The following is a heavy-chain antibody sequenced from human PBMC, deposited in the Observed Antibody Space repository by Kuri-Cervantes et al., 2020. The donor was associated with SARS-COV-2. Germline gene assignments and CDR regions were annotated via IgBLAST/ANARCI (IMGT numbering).Heavy chain of an antibody. D-gene: IGHD2-2*01. V-gene: IGHV3-30*19. Sequence: GGSLRLSCAASGFTFSSYGMHWVRQAPGKGLEWVAVISFDGSKKYYADSVKGRFTISRDNSKNTLYLQMNSLRTEDTAVHYCARDPSYQLLDGYYFDYWGQGTLVTVSS. CDR2: ISFDGSKK. CDR3: ARDPSYQLLDGYYFDY. CDR1: GFTFSSYG. J-gene: IGHJ4*02.